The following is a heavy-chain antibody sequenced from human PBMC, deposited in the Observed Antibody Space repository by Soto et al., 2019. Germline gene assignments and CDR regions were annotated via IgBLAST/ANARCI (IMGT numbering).Heavy chain of an antibody. V-gene: IGHV3-23*01. CDR2: ISGSGGST. CDR3: ATHTGGYIAVAGTASFDI. D-gene: IGHD6-19*01. CDR1: GFTFSSYA. Sequence: EVQLLESGGGLVQPGGSLRLSCAASGFTFSSYAMSWVRQAPGKGLEWVSAISGSGGSTYYADSVKGRFTISRDNSKNTLYLQMNSLRAEDTAVYYCATHTGGYIAVAGTASFDIWGQGTMVTVSS. J-gene: IGHJ3*02.